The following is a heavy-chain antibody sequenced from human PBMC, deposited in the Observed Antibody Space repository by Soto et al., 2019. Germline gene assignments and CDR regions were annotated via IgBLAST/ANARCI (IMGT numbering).Heavy chain of an antibody. D-gene: IGHD2-21*02. J-gene: IGHJ2*01. CDR3: ARDPSGNSNDWYFDL. V-gene: IGHV4-31*03. Sequence: QVQLQESGPGLVKPSQTLSLTCTVSGGSISSGGYYWNWIRQHPGKGLEWIGYIYYSGSTYYNPSLKSRVTISVDTSKNQFSLKLSSVTAADTAVYCCARDPSGNSNDWYFDLWGRGTLVTVSS. CDR2: IYYSGST. CDR1: GGSISSGGYY.